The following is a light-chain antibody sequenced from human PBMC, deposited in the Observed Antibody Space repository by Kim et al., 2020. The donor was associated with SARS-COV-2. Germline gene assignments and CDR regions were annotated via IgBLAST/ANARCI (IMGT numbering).Light chain of an antibody. V-gene: IGKV3-11*01. CDR3: QQRTTWLT. CDR2: DAS. Sequence: LSLSPGERDTLSCRASQSVGTYLAWYQQKPGQAPRLLIYDASNSPTGIPARFSGSGSVTDFTLTISSLEPEDFAVYYCQQRTTWLTFGGGTKLEI. J-gene: IGKJ4*01. CDR1: QSVGTY.